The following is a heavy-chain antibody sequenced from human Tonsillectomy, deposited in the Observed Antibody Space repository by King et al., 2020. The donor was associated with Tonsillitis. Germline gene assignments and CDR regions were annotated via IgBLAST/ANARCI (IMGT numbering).Heavy chain of an antibody. V-gene: IGHV3-7*01. CDR3: ARGPA. J-gene: IGHJ3*01. CDR1: GFTFSSYC. Sequence: VQLVESGGSLVQPGGSLRLSCAASGFTFSSYCMSWVRQAPGKGLEWVANIKQDGSEKYYVDSVKGRFTISRDNAKNSLYLQMSSLRAEDTAVYYCARGPAWGQGTKVTVSS. CDR2: IKQDGSEK.